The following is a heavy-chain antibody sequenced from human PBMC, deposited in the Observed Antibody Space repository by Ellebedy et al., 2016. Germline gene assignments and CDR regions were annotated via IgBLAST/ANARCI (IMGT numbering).Heavy chain of an antibody. D-gene: IGHD3-10*01. V-gene: IGHV3-7*02. CDR1: GFTVSSRH. CDR3: GVSIDRGPVSFYYYGMDV. CDR2: IKPDGSAA. J-gene: IGHJ6*02. Sequence: GESLKISXAASGFTVSSRHMDWVRQAPGKGLEWVANIKPDGSAASYVDSVKGRFTISRDNAKNSLYLQMNSLRADDAAVYYCGVSIDRGPVSFYYYGMDVWGQGTTVTVSS.